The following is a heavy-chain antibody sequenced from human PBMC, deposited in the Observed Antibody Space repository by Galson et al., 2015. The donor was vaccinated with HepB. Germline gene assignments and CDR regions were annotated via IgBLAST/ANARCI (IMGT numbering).Heavy chain of an antibody. D-gene: IGHD3-9*01. CDR1: GGTFSSYT. J-gene: IGHJ4*02. Sequence: SVKVSCKASGGTFSSYTISWVRQAPGQGLEWMGRIIPILGIANYAQKFQGRVTITADKSTSTAYMELSSLRSEDTAVYYCARDRHGGGTLDDILTGYDYWGQGTLVTVSS. CDR2: IIPILGIA. V-gene: IGHV1-69*04. CDR3: ARDRHGGGTLDDILTGYDY.